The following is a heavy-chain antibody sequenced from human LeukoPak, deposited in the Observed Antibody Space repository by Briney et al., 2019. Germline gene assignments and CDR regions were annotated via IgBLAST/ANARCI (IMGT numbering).Heavy chain of an antibody. V-gene: IGHV3-23*01. D-gene: IGHD2-15*01. Sequence: GGTLRLSCAAPGFSFSSYGMSWVRQAPGKGLEWVSGISGSGGSIDYPDSVKGRFTISRDNAKNTLYLQMNSLRADDTAIYYCAKGPRGDCSGGSCPGDSWGQGTLVTVSS. CDR3: AKGPRGDCSGGSCPGDS. CDR2: ISGSGGSI. CDR1: GFSFSSYG. J-gene: IGHJ4*02.